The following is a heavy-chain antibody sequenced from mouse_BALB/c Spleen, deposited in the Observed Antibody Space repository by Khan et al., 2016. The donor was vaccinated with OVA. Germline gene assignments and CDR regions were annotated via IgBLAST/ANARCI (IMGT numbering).Heavy chain of an antibody. Sequence: QVPLKQSGPGLVAPSQSLSITCTVYGYSLTRYGVHWVRQPPGKGLEWLGLIWAGGSTNYNWALMSRLSISIDNSKSLVFLIMNSLQTDDTALYYCARSKYVARYGGQGTTLTVSS. CDR1: GYSLTRYG. CDR2: IWAGGST. CDR3: ARSKYVARY. V-gene: IGHV2-9*02. J-gene: IGHJ2*01. D-gene: IGHD3-3*01.